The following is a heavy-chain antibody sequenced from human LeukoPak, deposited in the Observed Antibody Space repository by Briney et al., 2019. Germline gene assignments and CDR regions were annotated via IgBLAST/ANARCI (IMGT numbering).Heavy chain of an antibody. CDR2: ISASGGGT. J-gene: IGHJ4*02. CDR1: GFTFSSYA. CDR3: VKDHRSSGWSPMDY. D-gene: IGHD6-19*01. V-gene: IGHV3-23*01. Sequence: PGGSLRLSCAASGFTFSSYAMNWVRQAPGKGLEWVSTISASGGGTYYADSVKGRFTISRDNSGSTLYLQMNSLRADDTAVYYCVKDHRSSGWSPMDYWGQGTLVTVSS.